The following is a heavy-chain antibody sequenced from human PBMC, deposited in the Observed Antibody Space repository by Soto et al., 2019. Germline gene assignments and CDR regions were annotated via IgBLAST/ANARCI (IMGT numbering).Heavy chain of an antibody. CDR1: GGSISSGDYY. CDR2: IYYSGSS. D-gene: IGHD3-10*01. V-gene: IGHV4-30-4*01. CDR3: ARDSDYYSSGSFDY. J-gene: IGHJ4*02. Sequence: KPSETLSLTCTVSGGSISSGDYYWSWIRQPPGKGLEWIGNIYYSGSSYNNPSLKSRVTISVNTSKNQFSLNLRSVTAADTAVYYCARDSDYYSSGSFDYWGQGTLVTVSS.